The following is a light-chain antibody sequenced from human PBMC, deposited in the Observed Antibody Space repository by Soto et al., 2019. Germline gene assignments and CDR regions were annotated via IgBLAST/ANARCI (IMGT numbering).Light chain of an antibody. CDR1: SSDVGGYKY. Sequence: QSALTQPASVSGSPGQSITISCTGTSSDVGGYKYVSWYQQHPGKAPKLMIYDVSNRPSGVSNRFSGSKSGNTASLTISGLQAEDEADYYCSSYAGSRTLHVFVAGTKLNV. CDR2: DVS. J-gene: IGLJ1*01. CDR3: SSYAGSRTLHV. V-gene: IGLV2-14*01.